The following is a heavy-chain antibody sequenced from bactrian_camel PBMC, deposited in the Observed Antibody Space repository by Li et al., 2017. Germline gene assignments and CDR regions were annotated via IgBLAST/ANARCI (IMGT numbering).Heavy chain of an antibody. V-gene: IGHV3S53*01. CDR3: ATRTGYCRQKSKEYTN. CDR1: WYAIDAINAC. D-gene: IGHD5*01. Sequence: HVQLVESGGGLVPPGGSLNLSCSASWYAIDAINACMAWFRQAPGKEREGVGSIDSFGTTTYADSVKGRFTISRDNAKNTVYLEMNDLQPEDTGMYYCATRTGYCRQKSKEYTNWGQGAQVT. CDR2: IDSFGTT. J-gene: IGHJ4*01.